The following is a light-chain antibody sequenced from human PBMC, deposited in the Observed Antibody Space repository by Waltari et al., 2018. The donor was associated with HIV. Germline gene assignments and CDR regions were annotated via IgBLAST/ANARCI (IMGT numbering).Light chain of an antibody. V-gene: IGLV1-47*01. CDR3: ATWDDSLNGVL. CDR2: RDT. CDR1: SSNIGSNS. J-gene: IGLJ2*01. Sequence: SVLTQPPSASGTPGQKVTISCSGSSSNIGSNSVFWYQQLPGAAPKLLIYRDTQGPSGVPERFSGSKSGTSASLAISGLRAEDEAVYSCATWDDSLNGVLFGGGTNLNVL.